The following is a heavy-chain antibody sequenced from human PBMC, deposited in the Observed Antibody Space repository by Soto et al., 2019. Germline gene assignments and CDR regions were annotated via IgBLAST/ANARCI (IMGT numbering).Heavy chain of an antibody. CDR2: IIPIFGTA. D-gene: IGHD4-4*01. CDR3: ARERCHDYNRGSSGPHYDFDY. J-gene: IGHJ4*02. V-gene: IGHV1-69*06. CDR1: GGTFSSYA. Sequence: SVKVSCKASGGTFSSYAISWVRQAPGQGLEWMGGIIPIFGTANYAQKFQGRVTITADNSTSTAYMELSSLRSEDTAVYYCARERCHDYNRGSSGPHYDFDYWGQGTLVTVSS.